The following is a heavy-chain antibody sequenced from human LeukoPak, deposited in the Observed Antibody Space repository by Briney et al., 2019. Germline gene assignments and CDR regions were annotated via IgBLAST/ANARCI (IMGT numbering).Heavy chain of an antibody. CDR3: ARVTIGRPDY. D-gene: IGHD3-9*01. Sequence: GGSLRLSCAASGFTFSSYEMNWVRQAPGKGREWVSYISSSGSTIYYADSVKGRFTISRDNAKNSLYLQMNSLRAEDTAVYYCARVTIGRPDYWGQGTLVTVSS. J-gene: IGHJ4*02. CDR1: GFTFSSYE. CDR2: ISSSGSTI. V-gene: IGHV3-48*03.